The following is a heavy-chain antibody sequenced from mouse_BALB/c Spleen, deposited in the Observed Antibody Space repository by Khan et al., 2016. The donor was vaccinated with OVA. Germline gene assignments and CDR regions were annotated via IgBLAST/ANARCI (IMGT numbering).Heavy chain of an antibody. J-gene: IGHJ4*01. CDR1: GYTFPTAG. CDR3: SGVGAAFYRSGGGGMDS. CDR2: INTHSGGP. V-gene: IGHV9-4*02. Sequence: QIQLVQSGPELKKPGETVRISCKASGYTFPTAGMQWVQKLPGKGLKWIGWINTHSGGPNYAEDFKGRFVFSLETSASTAYLQITNLKNEDTATYVCSGVGAAFYRSGGGGMDSWGQGTSVTVSA. D-gene: IGHD2-12*01.